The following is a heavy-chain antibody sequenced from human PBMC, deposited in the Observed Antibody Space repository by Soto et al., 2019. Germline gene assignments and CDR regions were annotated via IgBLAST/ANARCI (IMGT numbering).Heavy chain of an antibody. D-gene: IGHD2-8*02. CDR3: GRSTCTGGTCYLDYYYALDV. J-gene: IGHJ6*02. CDR1: GGSINGGGHY. Sequence: QVQLLESGPGLVKPSQTLSLTCTVSGGSINGGGHYWSWVRQSPGKALEWLGCVYHTGTTDYNPSLKSRVTMSVDTSRTHFSLRLSSVTAADTAVYYCGRSTCTGGTCYLDYYYALDVWGQGTTVTVSS. V-gene: IGHV4-30-4*01. CDR2: VYHTGTT.